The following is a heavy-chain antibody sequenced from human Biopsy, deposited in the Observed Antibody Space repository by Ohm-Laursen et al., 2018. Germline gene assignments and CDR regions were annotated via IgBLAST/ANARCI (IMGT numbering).Heavy chain of an antibody. V-gene: IGHV3-49*04. J-gene: IGHJ4*02. CDR1: RFNFSDYG. CDR3: TTDRLKGGGEYYFDY. D-gene: IGHD2-15*01. CDR2: IRSKGYGETR. Sequence: SLRLSCTASRFNFSDYGMSWVRQAPGKGLEWVGLIRSKGYGETREYAASVKGRFFISRDDSKRIAYLQMNSLTTEDTAVYYCTTDRLKGGGEYYFDYWGQGTLVTVSS.